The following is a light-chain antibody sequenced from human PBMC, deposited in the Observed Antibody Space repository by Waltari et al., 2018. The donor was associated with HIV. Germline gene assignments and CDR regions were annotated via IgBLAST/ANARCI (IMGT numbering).Light chain of an antibody. J-gene: IGKJ2*03. CDR1: QSVLYNSNNKNY. CDR2: WAS. V-gene: IGKV4-1*01. Sequence: DIVMTQSPDSLAVSLGERVTINCKSSQSVLYNSNNKNYLAWYQQKPRQPPKLLIYWASPRESGVPDRFSGSGSGTDFTLTISSLQAEDVAVYYCQQYYSTLYSFGQGTKLEIK. CDR3: QQYYSTLYS.